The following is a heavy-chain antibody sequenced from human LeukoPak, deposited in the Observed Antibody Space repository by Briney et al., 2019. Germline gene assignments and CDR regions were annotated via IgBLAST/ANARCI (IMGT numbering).Heavy chain of an antibody. CDR1: GFSLSTFW. Sequence: GGSLRLSCAASGFSLSTFWMHWVRQAPGKGLVWVSRIDYDGTTTTYADSVKGRFTISRDNAKNTLYLQMNSLRAEDTAVYYCARESSGRRVQTFDYWGQGTLVTVSS. V-gene: IGHV3-74*01. CDR3: ARESSGRRVQTFDY. J-gene: IGHJ4*02. CDR2: IDYDGTTT. D-gene: IGHD1-1*01.